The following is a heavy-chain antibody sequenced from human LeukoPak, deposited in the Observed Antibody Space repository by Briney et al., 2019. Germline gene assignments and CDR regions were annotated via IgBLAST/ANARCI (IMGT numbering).Heavy chain of an antibody. CDR2: IYPGDSDT. Sequence: GESLKISCKGSGYIFTNYWIGWVRQMPGKGLEWMGVIYPGDSDTRYSPSFQGQVTISADRSSSTAYLHWSSLKASDTAMYYCARSQGGSNYDYWGQGTLVTVSS. J-gene: IGHJ4*02. V-gene: IGHV5-51*01. CDR3: ARSQGGSNYDY. CDR1: GYIFTNYW. D-gene: IGHD5-24*01.